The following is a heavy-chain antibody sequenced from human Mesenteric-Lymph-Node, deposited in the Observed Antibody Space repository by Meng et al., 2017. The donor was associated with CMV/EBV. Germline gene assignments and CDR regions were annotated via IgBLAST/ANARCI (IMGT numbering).Heavy chain of an antibody. CDR3: ARVGQFYGSGAMNY. V-gene: IGHV4-61*01. D-gene: IGHD3-10*01. J-gene: IGHJ4*02. CDR1: CWSLRRCRFH. CDR2: ILFRGSP. Sequence: FCWSLRRCRFHWGLIPPPPGEGLGWVRFILFRGSPHHHPPPQSRASIAVDTSKNQFSLKLSSVTAADTAVYYCARVGQFYGSGAMNYWGQGTLVTVSS.